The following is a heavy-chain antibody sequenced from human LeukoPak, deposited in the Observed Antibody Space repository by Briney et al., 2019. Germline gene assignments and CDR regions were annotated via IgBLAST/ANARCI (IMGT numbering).Heavy chain of an antibody. Sequence: ASVKVSCKASGYTFPNYDISWVRQAPGQGLEWMGWISPCNVNTNYAQKLQGRVTMTTDIPTSTAYMELRNLRSDDTAVYYCARVLSGTYREGLTSWGQGTLVTVSS. D-gene: IGHD1-26*01. CDR3: ARVLSGTYREGLTS. CDR1: GYTFPNYD. V-gene: IGHV1-18*01. J-gene: IGHJ5*02. CDR2: ISPCNVNT.